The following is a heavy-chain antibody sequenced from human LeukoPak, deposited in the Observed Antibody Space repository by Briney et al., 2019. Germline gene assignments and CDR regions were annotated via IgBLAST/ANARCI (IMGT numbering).Heavy chain of an antibody. V-gene: IGHV4-30-4*08. J-gene: IGHJ4*02. D-gene: IGHD6-13*01. CDR2: IYYSGST. CDR1: GGSISSGDYY. Sequence: SQALSLTCTVSGGSISSGDYYWSWIRQPPGKGLEWIGYIYYSGSTYYNPSLKSRVTISVDTSKNQFSLKLSSVTAADTAVYYCAREEGIAAAGTLVPYYFDYWGQGTLVTVSS. CDR3: AREEGIAAAGTLVPYYFDY.